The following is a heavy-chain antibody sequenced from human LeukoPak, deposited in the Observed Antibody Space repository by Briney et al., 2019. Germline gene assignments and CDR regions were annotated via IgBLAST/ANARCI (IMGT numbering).Heavy chain of an antibody. V-gene: IGHV3-48*03. CDR2: ISSSGSTI. J-gene: IGHJ3*02. D-gene: IGHD1-20*01. Sequence: GGSLRLSCAASGVSLSSYEMNWVRQAPGKGLEWVSYISSSGSTIHHADSVKGRFTISRDNAKNSLYLLMNSLRAEDTAVYYCAVKGVYNWNRRAFDIWGQGTMVTVSS. CDR3: AVKGVYNWNRRAFDI. CDR1: GVSLSSYE.